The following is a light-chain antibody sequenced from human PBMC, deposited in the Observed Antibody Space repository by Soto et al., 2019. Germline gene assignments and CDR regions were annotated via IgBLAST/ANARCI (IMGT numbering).Light chain of an antibody. J-gene: IGLJ1*01. CDR1: SSVVVVYNY. CDR2: DVS. Sequence: QSELTQRASVSGCPGQSIAISCTGTSSVVVVYNYFPCYHHPPPKPPNLMIYDVSNRPSAVSDRFSGSKSGNTSSLTISVLQSEDVCDYFCHSSTTSISYVFAPGPKLPV. CDR3: HSSTTSISYV. V-gene: IGLV2-14*03.